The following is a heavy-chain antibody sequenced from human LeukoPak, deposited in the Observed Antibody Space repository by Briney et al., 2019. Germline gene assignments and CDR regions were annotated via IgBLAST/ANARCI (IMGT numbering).Heavy chain of an antibody. CDR1: GFIFKTYT. CDR2: ITGDCKYI. CDR3: AREGNDYYYDQ. J-gene: IGHJ4*02. Sequence: GGSLRLSCAASGFIFKTYTMTWVRQAPGKRLEWVSSITGDCKYITYADSVKGRFTISRDNAKNSLYLQVASLRGDDTATYYCAREGNDYYYDQWGQGTLVTVSP. D-gene: IGHD3-16*01. V-gene: IGHV3-21*01.